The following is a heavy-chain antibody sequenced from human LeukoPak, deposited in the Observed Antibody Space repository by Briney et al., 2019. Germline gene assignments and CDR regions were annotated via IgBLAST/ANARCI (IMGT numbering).Heavy chain of an antibody. V-gene: IGHV1-18*01. CDR2: VSAYNGNT. J-gene: IGHJ4*02. CDR3: ARGEGSYGDYSLWLGY. D-gene: IGHD4-17*01. CDR1: GYTVSGYG. Sequence: ASVKVSCKASGYTVSGYGFSWVRQAPGQGLEWRGWVSAYNGNTIYAQSYQGRVTMTTDTSTSTAYMELRSLTPDDTAVYYCARGEGSYGDYSLWLGYWGQGTLVTVSS.